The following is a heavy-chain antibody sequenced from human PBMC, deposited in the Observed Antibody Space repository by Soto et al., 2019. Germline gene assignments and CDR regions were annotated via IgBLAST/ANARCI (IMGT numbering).Heavy chain of an antibody. CDR2: IKQDGSEK. V-gene: IGHV3-7*01. Sequence: GGSLRLSCAASGFTFSSYWMSWVRQAPGKGLEWVANIKQDGSEKYYVDSVKGRFTISRDNAKNSLYLQMNSLRAEDTAVYYCARDVEWLPSVELEKSAPFDPWGQGTLVTVSS. CDR3: ARDVEWLPSVELEKSAPFDP. CDR1: GFTFSSYW. D-gene: IGHD3-3*01. J-gene: IGHJ5*02.